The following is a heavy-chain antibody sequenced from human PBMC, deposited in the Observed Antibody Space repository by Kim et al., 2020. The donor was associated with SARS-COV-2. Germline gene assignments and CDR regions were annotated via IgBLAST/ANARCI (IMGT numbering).Heavy chain of an antibody. CDR1: GGSISSYY. V-gene: IGHV4-59*13. CDR3: ARGSYDTGWFDP. J-gene: IGHJ5*02. Sequence: SETLSLTCTVSGGSISSYYWSWIRQPPGKGLEWIGYIYYSGSTNYNPSLKSRVTISVDTSKNQFSLKLSSVTAADTAVYYCARGSYDTGWFDPWGQGTLVTVSS. D-gene: IGHD3-9*01. CDR2: IYYSGST.